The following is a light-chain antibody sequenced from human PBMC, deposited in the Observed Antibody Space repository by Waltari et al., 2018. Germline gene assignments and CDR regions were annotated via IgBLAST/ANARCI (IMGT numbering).Light chain of an antibody. Sequence: QSALTQPASVSGSPGQSITLSCTGTSSDVGGYNFVSWYQQHPGKAPKLIIYDVTNRPSGVSTRFSGSKSGNTASLTISGLQTEDEADYYCSSYTTSSTRVFGGGTKLTVL. V-gene: IGLV2-14*03. CDR3: SSYTTSSTRV. CDR2: DVT. CDR1: SSDVGGYNF. J-gene: IGLJ3*02.